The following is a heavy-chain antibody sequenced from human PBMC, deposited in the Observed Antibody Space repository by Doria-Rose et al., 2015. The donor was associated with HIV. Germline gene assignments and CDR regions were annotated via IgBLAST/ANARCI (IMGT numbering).Heavy chain of an antibody. Sequence: VQLVETGPGLVKPSETLSLTCSVSGGSISHYYWSWIRQPPGKGLQYIGDILYTGSTNYSPSLKSRVSISIDTSETEFSLRLSSVTAADTAVYYCARVLSGTYDYWGQGTLVTVSS. J-gene: IGHJ4*02. CDR1: GGSISHYY. D-gene: IGHD1-26*01. V-gene: IGHV4-59*01. CDR3: ARVLSGTYDY. CDR2: ILYTGST.